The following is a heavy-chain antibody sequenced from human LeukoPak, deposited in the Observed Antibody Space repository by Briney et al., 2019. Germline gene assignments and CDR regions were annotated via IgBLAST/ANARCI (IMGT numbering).Heavy chain of an antibody. CDR3: AKDQGWGGWDHDAFDI. CDR2: ISGSGGST. D-gene: IGHD6-19*01. V-gene: IGHV3-23*01. J-gene: IGHJ3*02. Sequence: PGGSLRLSCAASGFTFSSYAMSWVRQAPGKGLEWASAISGSGGSTYYADSVKGRFTISRDNSKNTLYLQMNSLRAEDTAVYYCAKDQGWGGWDHDAFDIWGQGTMVTVSS. CDR1: GFTFSSYA.